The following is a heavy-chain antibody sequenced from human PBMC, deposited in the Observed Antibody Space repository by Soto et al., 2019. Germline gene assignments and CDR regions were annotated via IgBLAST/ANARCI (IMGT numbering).Heavy chain of an antibody. J-gene: IGHJ4*02. CDR3: ARGGRGGFDY. CDR2: ISGDGSST. D-gene: IGHD3-16*01. CDR1: GFTFTTYY. V-gene: IGHV3-74*01. Sequence: EVHLVESGGGLVQPGGSLRLSCAASGFTFTTYYMHWVRQAPGKGLVWVSRISGDGSSTDYADSVKGRFTPSSDNARNTLSLQMGSLKVEYTAVYYCARGGRGGFDYWGQGVLVTVSS.